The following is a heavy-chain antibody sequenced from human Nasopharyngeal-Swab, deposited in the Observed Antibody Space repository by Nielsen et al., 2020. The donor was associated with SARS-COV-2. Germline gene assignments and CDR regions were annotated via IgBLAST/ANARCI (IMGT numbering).Heavy chain of an antibody. J-gene: IGHJ4*02. CDR3: ARILVGRYYGSGSYYYFDY. Sequence: SGPTLVKPTQTRTLTCTFSGFSLSTSGMCVSWIRQPPGKALEWLALIDWDDDKYYSTSLKTRLTISKDTSKNQVVLTMTNMDPVDTATYYCARILVGRYYGSGSYYYFDYWGQGTLVTVSS. V-gene: IGHV2-70*01. CDR1: GFSLSTSGMC. D-gene: IGHD3-10*01. CDR2: IDWDDDK.